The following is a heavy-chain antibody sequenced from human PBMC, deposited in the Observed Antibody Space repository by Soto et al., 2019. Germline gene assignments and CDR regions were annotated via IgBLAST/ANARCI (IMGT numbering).Heavy chain of an antibody. CDR2: IYYSGST. D-gene: IGHD4-17*01. CDR3: ARGSAVTTLPRDLFDTWFDP. Sequence: QVQLQESGPGLVKPSQTLSLTCTVSGGSISSGGYYWSWIRQHPGNGLEWIGYIYYSGSTYYNPSLKIRVTISVDASKNQFSLKLSSVTAAVTAVYYCARGSAVTTLPRDLFDTWFDPWGQGTLVTVSS. CDR1: GGSISSGGYY. J-gene: IGHJ5*02. V-gene: IGHV4-31*03.